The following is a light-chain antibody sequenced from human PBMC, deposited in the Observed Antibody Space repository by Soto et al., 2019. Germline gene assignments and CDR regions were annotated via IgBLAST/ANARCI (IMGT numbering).Light chain of an antibody. CDR2: DAS. CDR3: QQGSNWPPSLT. CDR1: QSVSRY. J-gene: IGKJ4*01. Sequence: EIVLTQSPATLSLSPGERATLSCRASQSVSRYLAWYQQKRGQAPRLLIYDASNKAPGIAARFSGNGPGTDSTLTFSSLEPEVFAFYYCQQGSNWPPSLTFGGGTKVDIK. V-gene: IGKV3-11*01.